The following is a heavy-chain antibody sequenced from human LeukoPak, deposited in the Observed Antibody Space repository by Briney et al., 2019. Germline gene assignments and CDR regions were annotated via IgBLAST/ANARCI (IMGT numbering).Heavy chain of an antibody. D-gene: IGHD3-22*01. CDR3: ARGILSAPYYYDSSGYYLFDY. J-gene: IGHJ4*02. Sequence: GASVKVSCKASGYTFTSYDINWVRQAPGQGLEWMGWISAYNGNTNYAQKLQGRVTMTTDTSTSTAYMELRSLRSDDTAVYYCARGILSAPYYYDSSGYYLFDYWGQGTLVTVSS. CDR1: GYTFTSYD. CDR2: ISAYNGNT. V-gene: IGHV1-18*01.